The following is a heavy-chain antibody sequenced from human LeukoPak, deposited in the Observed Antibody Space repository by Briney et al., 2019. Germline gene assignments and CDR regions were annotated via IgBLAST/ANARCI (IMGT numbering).Heavy chain of an antibody. J-gene: IGHJ4*02. CDR1: GFTFSSYA. CDR2: ISGSGGST. V-gene: IGHV3-23*01. CDR3: AKTRGWSYYYDSSGYQNPAQFDY. Sequence: GGSLRLSCAASGFTFSSYAMSWVRQAPGKGLEWVSGISGSGGSTYYADSVKGRFTISRDNSKNTLFLQMNSLRAEDTAVYYCAKTRGWSYYYDSSGYQNPAQFDYWGQGVLVTVSS. D-gene: IGHD3-22*01.